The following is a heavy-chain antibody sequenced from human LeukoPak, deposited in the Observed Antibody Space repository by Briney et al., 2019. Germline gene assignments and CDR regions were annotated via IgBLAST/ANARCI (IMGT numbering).Heavy chain of an antibody. V-gene: IGHV3-48*03. CDR3: ARVEQQLVRGY. D-gene: IGHD6-13*01. CDR1: GFTFSSYE. Sequence: GGSLRLSCSASGFTFSSYEMNWDRQAPGKGLEWVSYISGSGSSRYYADSVKGRFTISRDNTRNSLYLQMDSLRAEDTALYYCARVEQQLVRGYWGQGTLVTVSS. CDR2: ISGSGSSR. J-gene: IGHJ4*02.